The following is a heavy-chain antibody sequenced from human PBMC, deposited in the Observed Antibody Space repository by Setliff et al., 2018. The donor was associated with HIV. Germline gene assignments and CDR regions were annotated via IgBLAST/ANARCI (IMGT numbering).Heavy chain of an antibody. Sequence: PSETLSLTCTVSGGSMSSSSYYWGWIRQPPGKGLEWIGSIYYSGSTNYNPSLKSRVTISVDTSKNQFSLKLSSVTAADTAVYYCASIGGYSYGFFDSWGQGALVTVSS. CDR3: ASIGGYSYGFFDS. J-gene: IGHJ4*02. CDR1: GGSMSSSSYY. D-gene: IGHD5-18*01. V-gene: IGHV4-39*07. CDR2: IYYSGST.